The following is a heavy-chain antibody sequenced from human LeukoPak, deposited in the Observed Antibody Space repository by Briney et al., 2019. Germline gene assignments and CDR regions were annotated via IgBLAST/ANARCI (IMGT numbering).Heavy chain of an antibody. CDR3: AKAIWTPGGGYYFDY. CDR1: GYTFSYFA. D-gene: IGHD3-16*01. V-gene: IGHV1-3*01. J-gene: IGHJ4*02. CDR2: INAGNGNT. Sequence: ASVKVSCKASGYTFSYFAIHWVRQAPGQRLEWMAWINAGNGNTKYSQKFQGRVIITRDTSANTAYMELSSLRFEDRAIYYCAKAIWTPGGGYYFDYWGQGSLVTVSS.